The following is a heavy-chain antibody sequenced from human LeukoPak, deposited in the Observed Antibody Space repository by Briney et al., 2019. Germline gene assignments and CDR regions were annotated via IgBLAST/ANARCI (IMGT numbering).Heavy chain of an antibody. Sequence: ASVKVSCKASGYTFTSYAMHWVRQAPGQRLEWMGWINAGNGNTKYSQEFQGRVTITRDTSASTAYMELSSLRSEDMAVYYCARDAGVTIFGVVIIEYYFDYWGQGTLVTVSS. D-gene: IGHD3-3*01. CDR1: GYTFTSYA. V-gene: IGHV1-3*03. J-gene: IGHJ4*02. CDR3: ARDAGVTIFGVVIIEYYFDY. CDR2: INAGNGNT.